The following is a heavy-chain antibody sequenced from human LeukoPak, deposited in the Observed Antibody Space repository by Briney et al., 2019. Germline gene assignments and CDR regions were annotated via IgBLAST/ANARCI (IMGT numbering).Heavy chain of an antibody. D-gene: IGHD6-19*01. CDR3: AKDLRDVTVTGDY. J-gene: IGHJ4*02. CDR2: ISYDGRKM. Sequence: GRSLRLSCVASGFTFSDYGIHWVRQAPGKGLEWVAVISYDGRKMKYADSVKGRFTISRDNSKNTLYLQMNSLRAEDTAVFYCAKDLRDVTVTGDYWGQGTLVTVSS. V-gene: IGHV3-30*18. CDR1: GFTFSDYG.